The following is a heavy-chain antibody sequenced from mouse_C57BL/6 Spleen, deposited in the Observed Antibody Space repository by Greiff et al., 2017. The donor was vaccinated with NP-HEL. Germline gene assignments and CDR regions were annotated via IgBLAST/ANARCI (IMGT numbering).Heavy chain of an antibody. CDR1: GYAFSSYW. Sequence: VQLQESGAELVKPGASVKISCKASGYAFSSYWMNWVKQRPGKGLEWIGQIYPGDGDTNYNGKFKGMATLTADKSSSTAYMQLSSLTSEDSAVYFCARWNGNFYFDYWGQGTTLTVSS. J-gene: IGHJ2*01. CDR3: ARWNGNFYFDY. D-gene: IGHD2-1*01. CDR2: IYPGDGDT. V-gene: IGHV1-80*01.